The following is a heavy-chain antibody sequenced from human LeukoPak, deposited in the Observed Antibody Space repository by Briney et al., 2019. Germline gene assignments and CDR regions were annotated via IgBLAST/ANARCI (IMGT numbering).Heavy chain of an antibody. CDR3: AREAKVLRYFDWYIDP. V-gene: IGHV3-64D*06. CDR1: GFTFSSYA. CDR2: ISSNGGST. J-gene: IGHJ5*02. Sequence: PGGSLRLSCSASGFTFSSYAMHWVRQAPGKGLEYVSAISSNGGSTYYADSVKGRFTISRDNSKNTLYLQMSSLRAEDTAVYYCAREAKVLRYFDWYIDPWGQGTLVTVSS. D-gene: IGHD3-9*01.